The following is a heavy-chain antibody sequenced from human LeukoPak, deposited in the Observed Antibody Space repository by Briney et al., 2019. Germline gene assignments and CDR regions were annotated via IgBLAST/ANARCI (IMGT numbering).Heavy chain of an antibody. CDR3: ARGHHYYYYYMDV. Sequence: SETLSLTCTVSGGSISSYYWSWIRQPPGKGLEWIGYIYYSGSTNYNPSLKSRVTITADTSKNQFSLQLSSVTAADTAVYFCARGHHYYYYYMDVWGKGTTVTVSS. CDR1: GGSISSYY. J-gene: IGHJ6*03. V-gene: IGHV4-59*08. CDR2: IYYSGST.